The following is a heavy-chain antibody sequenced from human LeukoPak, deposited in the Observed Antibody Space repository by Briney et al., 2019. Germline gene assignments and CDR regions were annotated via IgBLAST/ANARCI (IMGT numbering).Heavy chain of an antibody. CDR1: GGTFSSYA. Sequence: SVKVSCKASGGTFSSYAISWVRQAPGQGLKWMGGIIPIFGTANYAQKFQGRVTITADESTSTAYMELSSLRSEDTAVYYCASDGAVAGNFDYWGQGTLVTVSS. CDR3: ASDGAVAGNFDY. D-gene: IGHD6-19*01. V-gene: IGHV1-69*01. J-gene: IGHJ4*02. CDR2: IIPIFGTA.